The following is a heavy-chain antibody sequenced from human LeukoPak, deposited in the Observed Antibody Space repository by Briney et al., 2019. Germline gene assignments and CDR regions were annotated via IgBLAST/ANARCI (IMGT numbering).Heavy chain of an antibody. CDR1: GFTFSDSP. D-gene: IGHD3-16*01. Sequence: GGSLRLSCAASGFTFSDSPIHWVRQASGKGLEWVGRIRSIANNYATGYAASVKGRFTISRDDSKNTAYLQMSSLKTEDTALYYCASLTFPFDYWGQGTLVTVSS. CDR2: IRSIANNYAT. CDR3: ASLTFPFDY. V-gene: IGHV3-73*01. J-gene: IGHJ4*02.